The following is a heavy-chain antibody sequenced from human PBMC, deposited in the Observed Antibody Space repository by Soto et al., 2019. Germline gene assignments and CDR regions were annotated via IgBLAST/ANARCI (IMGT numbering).Heavy chain of an antibody. V-gene: IGHV4-39*01. CDR2: IYYSGST. J-gene: IGHJ5*02. CDR3: ASRSGQWLVGEFDP. D-gene: IGHD6-19*01. Sequence: SDTLSLTCTVSGGSISSSSYYWGWFRQPPGKGLEWIGSIYYSGSTYYNPSLKSRVTISVDTSKNQFSLKLSSVTAADTAVYYCASRSGQWLVGEFDPWGQGTLVS. CDR1: GGSISSSSYY.